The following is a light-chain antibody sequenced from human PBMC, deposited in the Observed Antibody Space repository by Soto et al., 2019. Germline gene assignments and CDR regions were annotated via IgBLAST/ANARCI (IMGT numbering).Light chain of an antibody. V-gene: IGKV3-20*01. CDR1: QSVAGSY. CDR2: GAS. Sequence: EIVLTQSPGTLSLSPGERATLSCRASQSVAGSYLAWYQQKPGQAPRLLIYGASSRATGFPDRFSGSGSGTDFTLTISGLEREDSAVYYCQQYGSSSEITFGQGTRLEIK. J-gene: IGKJ5*01. CDR3: QQYGSSSEIT.